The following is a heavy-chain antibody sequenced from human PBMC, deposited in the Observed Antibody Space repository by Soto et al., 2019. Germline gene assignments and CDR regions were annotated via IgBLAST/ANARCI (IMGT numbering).Heavy chain of an antibody. CDR3: ARGIGVVGRQLYLDS. CDR2: IFHSANT. V-gene: IGHV4-30-2*01. D-gene: IGHD3-3*01. J-gene: IGHJ4*02. Sequence: QLQLQESGSGLVKPSQTLSLTCAVSGGSISSVDHSWSWIRQPPGKGLEWVGYIFHSANTDYNPSLKSRVTISVDRSKNHVSLRLSAVTAADTAVYYCARGIGVVGRQLYLDSWGQGTLVTVSS. CDR1: GGSISSVDHS.